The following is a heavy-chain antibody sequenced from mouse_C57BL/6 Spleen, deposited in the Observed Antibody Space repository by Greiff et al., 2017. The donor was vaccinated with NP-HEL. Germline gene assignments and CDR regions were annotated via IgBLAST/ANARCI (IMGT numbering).Heavy chain of an antibody. V-gene: IGHV1-69*01. Sequence: VQLQQPGAELVMPGASVKLSCKASGYTFTSYWMHWVKQRPGQGLEWIGEIDPSDSYTNYNQKFKGKSTLTVDKSSSTAYMQLSSLTSEDSAVYYCARTAQATAWFAYWGQGTLVTVSA. D-gene: IGHD3-2*02. J-gene: IGHJ3*01. CDR3: ARTAQATAWFAY. CDR1: GYTFTSYW. CDR2: IDPSDSYT.